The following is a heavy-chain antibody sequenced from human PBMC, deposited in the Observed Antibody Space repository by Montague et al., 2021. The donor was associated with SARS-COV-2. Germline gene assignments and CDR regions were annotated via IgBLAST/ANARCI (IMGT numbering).Heavy chain of an antibody. CDR2: ISGSGSKT. D-gene: IGHD5-12*01. CDR1: GDSITNDNFY. J-gene: IGHJ3*02. CDR3: ARDQGGYGTFDI. V-gene: IGHV3-11*01. Sequence: LSLTCTVSGDSITNDNFYWGWIRQPPGKGLEWVSHISGSGSKTYYADSVKGRFTISRDTANNSVYLQMNFLGAEDTAVYYCARDQGGYGTFDIWGQGTMVTVSS.